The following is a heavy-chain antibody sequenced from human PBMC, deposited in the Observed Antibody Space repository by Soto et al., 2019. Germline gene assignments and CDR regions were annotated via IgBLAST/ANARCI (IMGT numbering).Heavy chain of an antibody. CDR2: IYSGGST. D-gene: IGHD3-16*02. CDR3: ARAVIPDRYYFDY. Sequence: SLRLSCAASGFTVSSNYMSWVRQAPGKGLEWVSVIYSGGSTYYADSVKGRFTISGDNSKNTLYLQMNSLRAEDTAVYYCARAVIPDRYYFDYWGQGTLVTVSS. J-gene: IGHJ4*02. V-gene: IGHV3-66*01. CDR1: GFTVSSNY.